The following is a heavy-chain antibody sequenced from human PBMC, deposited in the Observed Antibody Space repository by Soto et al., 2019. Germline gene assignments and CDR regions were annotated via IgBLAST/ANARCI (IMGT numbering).Heavy chain of an antibody. CDR1: GFTFSSYG. D-gene: IGHD3-22*01. Sequence: QVQLVESGGGVVQPGRSPRLSCAASGFTFSSYGMHWVRQAPGKGLEWVAIIWYDGSHKYYADSVKGRFTISRDNSKNTLYLQMNSLRAEDTAVYYCARDPYYYDTIWGAFDIWGQGTMVTVSS. V-gene: IGHV3-33*01. CDR2: IWYDGSHK. CDR3: ARDPYYYDTIWGAFDI. J-gene: IGHJ3*02.